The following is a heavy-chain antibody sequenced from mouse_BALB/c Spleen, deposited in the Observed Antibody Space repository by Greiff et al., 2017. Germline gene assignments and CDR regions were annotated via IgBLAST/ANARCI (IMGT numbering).Heavy chain of an antibody. CDR3: ASRESPYYYAMDY. V-gene: IGHV7-3*02. CDR1: GFTFTDYY. J-gene: IGHJ4*01. Sequence: EVQLVESGGGLVQPGGSLRLSCATSGFTFTDYYMSWVRQPPGKALEWLGFIRNKANGYTTEYSASVKGRFTISRDNSQSILYLQMNTLRAEDSATYYCASRESPYYYAMDYWGQGTSVTVSS. CDR2: IRNKANGYTT.